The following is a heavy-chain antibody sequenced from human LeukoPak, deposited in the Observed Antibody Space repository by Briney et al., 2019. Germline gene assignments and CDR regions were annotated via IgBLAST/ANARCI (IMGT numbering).Heavy chain of an antibody. CDR3: ARIGTATVDY. D-gene: IGHD5-12*01. CDR1: GFTFSSYS. J-gene: IGHJ4*02. Sequence: GGSLRLSCAASGFTFSSYSMNWVRQAPGKGLEWVSSISSSSSYIYYADSVKGRFTISRDNAKNSLYLQMNSLRAEDTAVYHCARIGTATVDYWGQGTLVTVSS. CDR2: ISSSSSYI. V-gene: IGHV3-21*01.